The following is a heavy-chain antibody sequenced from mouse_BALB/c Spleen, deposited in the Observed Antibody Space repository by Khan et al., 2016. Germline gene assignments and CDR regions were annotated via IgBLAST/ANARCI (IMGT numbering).Heavy chain of an antibody. J-gene: IGHJ2*01. CDR3: AMDYGNHYFDY. V-gene: IGHV14-3*02. Sequence: VQLQQSGAELVKPGASVKLSCTASGFNIKDTYIHWVKQRPEQGLEWIGRIDPANGNTKYDPKFQGKATITTDISSNTAYLQLSSLTSEDTAVYYCAMDYGNHYFDYWGQGTTLTVSS. D-gene: IGHD2-1*01. CDR1: GFNIKDTY. CDR2: IDPANGNT.